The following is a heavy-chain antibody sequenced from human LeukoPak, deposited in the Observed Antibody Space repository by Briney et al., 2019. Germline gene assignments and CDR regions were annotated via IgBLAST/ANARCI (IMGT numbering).Heavy chain of an antibody. V-gene: IGHV4-34*01. CDR1: GGSFSGYY. Sequence: SETLSLTCAVYGGSFSGYYWSWIRQPPGKGLEWIGEINHSRSTNYNPSLKSRVTISVDTSKNQFSLKLSSVTAADTAVYYCARGRRVAGPGYYYYYYGMDVWGQGTTVTVSS. D-gene: IGHD6-19*01. CDR2: INHSRST. J-gene: IGHJ6*02. CDR3: ARGRRVAGPGYYYYYYGMDV.